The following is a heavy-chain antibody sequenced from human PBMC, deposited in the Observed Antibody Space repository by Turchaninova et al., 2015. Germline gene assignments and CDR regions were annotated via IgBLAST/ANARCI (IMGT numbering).Heavy chain of an antibody. J-gene: IGHJ4*02. CDR1: GSSISSAYY. Sequence: QVQLQESGPGLVKPSETLSPTCAVSGSSISSAYYRAWFRQPPGQGLEWIASTFHTGCTYYNPSLKSRVTMSLDTSKNQFSLKVTSATAADTAVYYCARHSGSGTYYNFDYWGQGTLVTVSS. V-gene: IGHV4-38-2*01. CDR2: TFHTGCT. CDR3: ARHSGSGTYYNFDY. D-gene: IGHD3-10*01.